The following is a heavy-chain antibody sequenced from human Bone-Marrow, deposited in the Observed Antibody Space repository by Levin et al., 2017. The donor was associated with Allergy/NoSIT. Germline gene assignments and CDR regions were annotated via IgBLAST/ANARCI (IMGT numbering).Heavy chain of an antibody. V-gene: IGHV3-64*01. Sequence: GGSLRLSCAASGITFTSYAMHWVRQAPGKGLEYVSGISSDGISTHYANSVKGRFTISRDISKNTLYLQMGSLRGEDMAVYYCVREGYYYGMDVWGQGTTVTVSS. CDR2: ISSDGIST. J-gene: IGHJ6*02. CDR3: VREGYYYGMDV. CDR1: GITFTSYA.